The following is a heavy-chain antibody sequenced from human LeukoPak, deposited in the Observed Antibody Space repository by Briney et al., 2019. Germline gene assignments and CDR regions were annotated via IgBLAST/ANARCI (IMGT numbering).Heavy chain of an antibody. V-gene: IGHV3-21*01. CDR2: ITTSSSYI. CDR1: GFTVSTNY. D-gene: IGHD6-13*01. CDR3: AREYSSSWSDY. Sequence: PGGSLGLSCAASGFTVSTNYMNWVRQAPGKGLEWVSSITTSSSYIYYADSVKGRFTISRDNAKNSLYLQMSSLRVEDTAVYYCAREYSSSWSDYWGQGTLVTVSS. J-gene: IGHJ4*02.